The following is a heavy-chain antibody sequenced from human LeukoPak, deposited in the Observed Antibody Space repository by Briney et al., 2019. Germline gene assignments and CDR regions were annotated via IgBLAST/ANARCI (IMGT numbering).Heavy chain of an antibody. D-gene: IGHD5-12*01. CDR2: ISGSGDST. Sequence: PGGSLRLSCAASGFTFSTYGMNWVRQAPGKGLEWVSAISGSGDSTYYADSVKGRFTISRDNSKNTLYLQMNSLRAEDTAIYYCANWVPILAFRGYALRELGYWGQGTLVTVSS. J-gene: IGHJ4*02. CDR1: GFTFSTYG. V-gene: IGHV3-23*01. CDR3: ANWVPILAFRGYALRELGY.